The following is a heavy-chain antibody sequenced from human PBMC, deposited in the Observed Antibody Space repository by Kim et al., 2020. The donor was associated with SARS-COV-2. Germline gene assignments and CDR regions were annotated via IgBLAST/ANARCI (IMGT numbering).Heavy chain of an antibody. J-gene: IGHJ3*02. V-gene: IGHV4-34*01. Sequence: SETLSLTCAVSGGSFSGYYWSWVRQPPGKGLEWVGEINHSGSTNYNPSLKSRVTISVDTSKNQFSLKLSSVTAADTAVYYCARGGLRWHDAFDIWGQGTMVTVSS. CDR2: INHSGST. D-gene: IGHD4-17*01. CDR1: GGSFSGYY. CDR3: ARGGLRWHDAFDI.